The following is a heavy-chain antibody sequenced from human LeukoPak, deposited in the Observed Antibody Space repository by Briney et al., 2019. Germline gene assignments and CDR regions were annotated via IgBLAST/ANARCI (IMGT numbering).Heavy chain of an antibody. CDR2: IISDSRCI. J-gene: IGHJ6*01. CDR3: SKGLDYTTYGYCVGC. D-gene: IGHD4-11*01. V-gene: IGHV3-48*01. Sequence: GGSLRLSCAASGFTFSSYSMNWVRQAPGKGPEWDSYIISDSRCIYYAVSVEGRFTIYRVSAKVSLYLQMDGLRADGMGVYYCSKGLDYTTYGYCVGCWGRGSMVTVSS. CDR1: GFTFSSYS.